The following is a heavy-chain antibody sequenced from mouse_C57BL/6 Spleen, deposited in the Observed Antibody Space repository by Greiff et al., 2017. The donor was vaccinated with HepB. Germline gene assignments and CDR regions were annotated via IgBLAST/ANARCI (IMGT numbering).Heavy chain of an antibody. D-gene: IGHD1-1*01. CDR2: IDPEDGDT. J-gene: IGHJ4*01. CDR3: TTGFITLGYVDY. Sequence: EVQLQQSGAELVRPGASVKLSCTASGFNIKDYYMHWVKQRPEQGLEWIGRIDPEDGDTEYAPKFQGKATMTADTSSNTAYLKLSSLTSEDTAVYSCTTGFITLGYVDYWGQGTSVTVSS. V-gene: IGHV14-1*01. CDR1: GFNIKDYY.